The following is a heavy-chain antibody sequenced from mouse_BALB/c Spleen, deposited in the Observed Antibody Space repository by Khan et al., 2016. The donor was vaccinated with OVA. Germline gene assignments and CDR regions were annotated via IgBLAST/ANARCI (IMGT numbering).Heavy chain of an antibody. CDR1: GYSITSDYA. D-gene: IGHD1-1*02. CDR3: ARVYGGDFDY. CDR2: ISYSCNT. J-gene: IGHJ2*01. V-gene: IGHV3-2*02. Sequence: EVQLQESGPGLVKPSQSLSLTCTVTGYSITSDYAWNWIRQFPGNKLEWMGYISYSCNTKYNPSLKSRISMTRDTSKNQFFLQLNSVTTEDTATYYCARVYGGDFDYWGQGTTLIVSS.